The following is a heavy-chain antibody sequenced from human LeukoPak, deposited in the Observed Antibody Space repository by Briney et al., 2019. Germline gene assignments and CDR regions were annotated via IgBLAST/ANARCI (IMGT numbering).Heavy chain of an antibody. CDR3: ARNLRGIAVAGTGAFDI. D-gene: IGHD6-19*01. Sequence: WRSLRLSCAASGFTFSSYAMHWVRQAPGKGLEWVAVISYDGSNKYYADSVKGRFTISRDNSKNTLYLQMNSLRAEDTAVYYCARNLRGIAVAGTGAFDIWGQGTMVTVSS. CDR1: GFTFSSYA. CDR2: ISYDGSNK. V-gene: IGHV3-30-3*01. J-gene: IGHJ3*02.